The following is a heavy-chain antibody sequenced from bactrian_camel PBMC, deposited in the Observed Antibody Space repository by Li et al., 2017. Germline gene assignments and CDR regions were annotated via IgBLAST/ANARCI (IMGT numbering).Heavy chain of an antibody. V-gene: IGHV3S53*01. J-gene: IGHJ4*01. CDR1: GLTASNNC. CDR3: AADDSPFHEYALGSWEYKY. D-gene: IGHD5*01. Sequence: QVQLVESGGGSVQARGSLSLSCAASGLTASNNCMAWFRQVQGSEREAVARISMFTGQTKYADSVKGRFTISYDNAKNTMSLQMNSLKPEDTATYYCAADDSPFHEYALGSWEYKYWGQGTQVTVS. CDR2: ISMFTGQT.